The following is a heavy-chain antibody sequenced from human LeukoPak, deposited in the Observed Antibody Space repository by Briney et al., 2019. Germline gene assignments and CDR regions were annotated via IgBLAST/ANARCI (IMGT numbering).Heavy chain of an antibody. V-gene: IGHV1-2*02. CDR1: GYTFTGYY. J-gene: IGHJ4*02. D-gene: IGHD6-13*01. CDR3: ARSIAAAGSDY. CDR2: INPNSGGT. Sequence: ASVKVSCKAPGYTFTGYYMHWVRQAPGQGLEWMGWINPNSGGTNYAQKFQGRVAMTRDTSISTAYMELSRLRSDDTAVYYCARSIAAAGSDYWGQGTLVTVSS.